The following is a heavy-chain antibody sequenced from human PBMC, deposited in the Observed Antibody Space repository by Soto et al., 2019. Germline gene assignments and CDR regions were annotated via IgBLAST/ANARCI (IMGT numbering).Heavy chain of an antibody. V-gene: IGHV3-23*01. J-gene: IGHJ4*02. CDR1: GFTFSTYA. Sequence: PGGSLRLSCAASGFTFSTYAMTWVRQAPGKGLEWVSSIGGSSATTYYADSVKGRFTISRDNSKNTLSPQMNSLRAEDTAIYYCANNVLYGDYMPAGDSWGQGTLVTVSS. CDR3: ANNVLYGDYMPAGDS. D-gene: IGHD4-17*01. CDR2: IGGSSATT.